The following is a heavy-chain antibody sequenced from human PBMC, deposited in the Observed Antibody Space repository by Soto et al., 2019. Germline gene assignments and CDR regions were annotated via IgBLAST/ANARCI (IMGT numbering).Heavy chain of an antibody. CDR1: GGSFSGYY. CDR3: ARVPILYYDYVWGSYRNYYYYGMDV. D-gene: IGHD3-16*02. V-gene: IGHV4-34*01. Sequence: SETLSLTCAVYGGSFSGYYWSWSRQPPGKGLEWIGEINHSGSTNYNPSLKSRATISVDTSKNQFSLKLSSVNAADTAVYYCARVPILYYDYVWGSYRNYYYYGMDVWGQGTTVTVSS. J-gene: IGHJ6*02. CDR2: INHSGST.